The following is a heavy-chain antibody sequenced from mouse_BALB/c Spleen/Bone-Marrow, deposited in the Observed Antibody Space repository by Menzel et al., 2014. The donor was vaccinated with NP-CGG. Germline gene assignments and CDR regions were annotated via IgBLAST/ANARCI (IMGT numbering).Heavy chain of an antibody. V-gene: IGHV1-14*01. CDR1: GYTFTSYV. D-gene: IGHD1-1*01. Sequence: VQLQQSGPELVKPGASVKMSCKASGYTFTSYVMHWVKQKPGQGLEWIGYINPYNDGTKYNEKFKGKATLTSDKSSSTAYMEHSSLTSEDSAVYYCARRDYYGSSFYWYFDVWGAGTTVTVSS. CDR3: ARRDYYGSSFYWYFDV. J-gene: IGHJ1*01. CDR2: INPYNDGT.